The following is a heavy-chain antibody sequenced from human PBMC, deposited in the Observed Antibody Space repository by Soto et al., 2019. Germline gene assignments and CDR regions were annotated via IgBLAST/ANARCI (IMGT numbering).Heavy chain of an antibody. V-gene: IGHV1-46*01. Sequence: QVQLVQSGAEVKKPGASVKVSCKASGYTFTSYYMHWVRQAPRQGLEWMGIINPSGGSTSYAQKFKGRVTMTRDTSTSTVYMELSSLSSEDTAVYDCARAVKWELPLWGQGTLVTVSS. J-gene: IGHJ4*02. D-gene: IGHD1-26*01. CDR1: GYTFTSYY. CDR3: ARAVKWELPL. CDR2: INPSGGST.